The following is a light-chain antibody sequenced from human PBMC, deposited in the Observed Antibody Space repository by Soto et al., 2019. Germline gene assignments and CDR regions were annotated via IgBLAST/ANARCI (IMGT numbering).Light chain of an antibody. Sequence: QSVLTQPPSASETPGQRVTISCSGGSSNIGSNAVNWYQQVSGAAPKLLIYNNDQRPSEVPDRFSGSKSGTSASLAISVLQSEDEADYYCSVWDDSLNGAVFGGGTQLTVL. J-gene: IGLJ7*01. CDR2: NND. V-gene: IGLV1-44*01. CDR1: SSNIGSNA. CDR3: SVWDDSLNGAV.